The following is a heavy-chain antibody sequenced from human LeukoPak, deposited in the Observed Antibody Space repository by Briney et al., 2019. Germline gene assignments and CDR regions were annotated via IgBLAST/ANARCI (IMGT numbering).Heavy chain of an antibody. V-gene: IGHV4-61*01. CDR3: ARVKIAAAGTPRHYYYMDV. Sequence: SETLSLTCTVSDGSISNSLYYWGWVRQPPGKGLEWIGYIYYSGSTNYNPSLKSRVTISVDTSKNQFSLKLSSVTAADTAVYYCARVKIAAAGTPRHYYYMDVWGKGTTVTISS. CDR1: DGSISNSLYY. J-gene: IGHJ6*03. D-gene: IGHD6-13*01. CDR2: IYYSGST.